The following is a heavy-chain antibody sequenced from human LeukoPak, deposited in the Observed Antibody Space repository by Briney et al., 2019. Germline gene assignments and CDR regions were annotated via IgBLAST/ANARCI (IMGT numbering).Heavy chain of an antibody. D-gene: IGHD5-12*01. V-gene: IGHV7-4-1*01. J-gene: IGHJ5*02. CDR2: INTNTGNP. CDR1: GYTFTSYA. Sequence: ASVKVSCKASGYTFTSYAMNWVRQAPGQGLEWMGWINTNTGNPTYAQGFTGRFVSSLDTSVSTAYLQICSLKAEDTAVYYCARGSNSGYENNWFDPWGQGTLVTVSS. CDR3: ARGSNSGYENNWFDP.